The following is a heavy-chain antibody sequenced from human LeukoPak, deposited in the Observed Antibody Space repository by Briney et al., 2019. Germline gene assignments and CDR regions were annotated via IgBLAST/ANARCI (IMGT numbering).Heavy chain of an antibody. J-gene: IGHJ4*02. CDR2: ISSDGSIK. D-gene: IGHD3-3*01. CDR3: VKGYHSRGFGAYFDY. V-gene: IGHV3-30*18. Sequence: PGGSLRLSCTASKFTFSHYGMQWVRQAPGKGLEWVAVISSDGSIKVYADSVKGRFTLSRDNSINTVDLQMNSLRAEDTAVYYCVKGYHSRGFGAYFDYWGQGTLVTASS. CDR1: KFTFSHYG.